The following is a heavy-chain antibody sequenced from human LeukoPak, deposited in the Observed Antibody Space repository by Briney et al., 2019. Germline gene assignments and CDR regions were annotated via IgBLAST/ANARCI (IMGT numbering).Heavy chain of an antibody. J-gene: IGHJ4*02. D-gene: IGHD3-10*01. Sequence: SQTLSLTCTVSGGSISSGDYYWRWIRQPPWKGLEWIGYIYYSGSTYYNPSLKSRVTISVDTSKNQFSLKLSSVTRADTAVNNCASRNSGSYSQLDYWVQGTLVTVSS. CDR1: GGSISSGDYY. CDR3: ASRNSGSYSQLDY. V-gene: IGHV4-30-4*01. CDR2: IYYSGST.